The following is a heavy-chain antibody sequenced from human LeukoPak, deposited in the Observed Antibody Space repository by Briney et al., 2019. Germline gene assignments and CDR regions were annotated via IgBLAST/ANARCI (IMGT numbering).Heavy chain of an antibody. J-gene: IGHJ4*02. CDR1: GGSITSKNYY. CDR2: IHYSGSS. D-gene: IGHD3-3*01. V-gene: IGHV4-39*01. Sequence: SEALSLTCTVAGGSITSKNYYWGWIRQSPGKGLERIGSIHYSGSSYYNPSLKSRVFISVDTSKSQFFLRVSSVTVADTAIYYCARQQGYYDFETATAFPPYYFDSWGQGTLVTSSS. CDR3: ARQQGYYDFETATAFPPYYFDS.